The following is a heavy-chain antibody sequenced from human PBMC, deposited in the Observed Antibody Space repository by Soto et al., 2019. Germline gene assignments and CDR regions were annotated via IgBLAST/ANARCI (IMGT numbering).Heavy chain of an antibody. V-gene: IGHV4-59*01. Sequence: SETLSLTCTVSGGSISSYYWIWIRQPPGKGLEWIGYIYYSGSTNYNPSLKSRVTISVDTSKNQFSLKLSSVTAADTAVYYCARAGPATGYSSGLFYYYYGMDVWGQGTTVTVSS. CDR1: GGSISSYY. CDR3: ARAGPATGYSSGLFYYYYGMDV. J-gene: IGHJ6*02. CDR2: IYYSGST. D-gene: IGHD6-19*01.